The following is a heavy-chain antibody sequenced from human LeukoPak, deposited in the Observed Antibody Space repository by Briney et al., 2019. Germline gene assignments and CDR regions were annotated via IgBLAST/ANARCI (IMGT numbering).Heavy chain of an antibody. J-gene: IGHJ1*01. Sequence: GGSLRLSCAASGFTFSSYAMSWVRQAPGKGLEWVSTISGSGESTYYADSVKGRFTISRDNSKNTLYLQMNSLRAEDTAVYYCAKDLVLRYFDWLFQDPYLQHWGQGTLVTVSS. V-gene: IGHV3-23*01. CDR2: ISGSGEST. D-gene: IGHD3-9*01. CDR1: GFTFSSYA. CDR3: AKDLVLRYFDWLFQDPYLQH.